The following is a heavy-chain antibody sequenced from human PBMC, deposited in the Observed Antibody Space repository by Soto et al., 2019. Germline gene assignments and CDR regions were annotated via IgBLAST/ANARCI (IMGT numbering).Heavy chain of an antibody. D-gene: IGHD3-22*01. Sequence: QVQLVESGGGVVQPGTSLRLSCAASGFAFSYHGIHWVRQAPGQGLEWVGVTWSGGRGEFYADSVRGRFTISRDNSKTTVYPQMNSLRVEDTAVYYCAKDDDTSSHYSLLDFRGQGSLVTVSS. CDR1: GFAFSYHG. CDR2: TWSGGRGE. J-gene: IGHJ4*02. CDR3: AKDDDTSSHYSLLDF. V-gene: IGHV3-33*06.